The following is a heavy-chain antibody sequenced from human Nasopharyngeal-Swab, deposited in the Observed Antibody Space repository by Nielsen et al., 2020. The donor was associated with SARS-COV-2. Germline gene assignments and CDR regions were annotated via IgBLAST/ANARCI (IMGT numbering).Heavy chain of an antibody. D-gene: IGHD3-10*01. CDR1: GGSISSGGYY. CDR3: AREERAVRGMSSDAFDI. V-gene: IGHV4-31*03. CDR2: IYYSGST. Sequence: SETLSLTCTVSGGSISSGGYYWSWIRQHPGKGLEWIGYIYYSGSTYYNPSLKSRVTISVDPSKNQFSLKLSSVTAADTAVYYCAREERAVRGMSSDAFDIWGQGTMVTVSS. J-gene: IGHJ3*02.